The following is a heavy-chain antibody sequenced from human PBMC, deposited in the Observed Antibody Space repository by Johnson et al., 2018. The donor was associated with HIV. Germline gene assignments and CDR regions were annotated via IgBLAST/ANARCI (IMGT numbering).Heavy chain of an antibody. CDR1: GFTFSSYG. D-gene: IGHD4-11*01. V-gene: IGHV3-33*06. J-gene: IGHJ3*02. CDR3: AKDQYSNYAWSAFDI. Sequence: QVQLVESVGGLVQPGGSLRLSCAASGFTFSSYGMHWVRQAPGKGLEWVAVIWYDGSNKYYADSVKGRFTISRDNSKNTLYLQMNSLRAEDTAVYYCAKDQYSNYAWSAFDIWGQGTMVTVSS. CDR2: IWYDGSNK.